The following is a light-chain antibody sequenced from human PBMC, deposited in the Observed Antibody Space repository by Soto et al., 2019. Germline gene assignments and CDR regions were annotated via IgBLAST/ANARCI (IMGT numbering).Light chain of an antibody. J-gene: IGKJ5*01. V-gene: IGKV1-13*02. CDR3: QQFNSYPIT. CDR2: DAS. CDR1: QGISSA. Sequence: AIQLTQSPSSLSASVGDRVTITCRASQGISSALAWYQQKPGKAPKLLIYDASSLESGVPSRFSGSGSGTDFTLTISSLKPEDLATYYCQQFNSYPITFGQGTRLEIK.